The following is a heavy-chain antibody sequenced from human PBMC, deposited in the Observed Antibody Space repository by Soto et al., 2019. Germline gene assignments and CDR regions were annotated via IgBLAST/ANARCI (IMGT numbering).Heavy chain of an antibody. J-gene: IGHJ6*02. CDR1: VGTPSKSA. D-gene: IGHD3-22*01. V-gene: IGHV1-69*01. CDR2: IIPVFGLV. Sequence: QVHLLLQSGAEVKKPGSSVKVSCKASVGTPSKSAISWVRQAPGQGLEWMGGIIPVFGLVKYAQNFQGRVTITADESTNTAYMELSSLRPEDTAVYSCAGGRIVVVGSRAYYGMDVWGQGTTVTVSS. CDR3: AGGRIVVVGSRAYYGMDV.